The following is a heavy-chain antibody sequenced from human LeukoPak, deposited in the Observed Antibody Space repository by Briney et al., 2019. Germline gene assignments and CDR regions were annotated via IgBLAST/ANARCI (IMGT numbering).Heavy chain of an antibody. J-gene: IGHJ4*02. CDR1: GFTFSSYE. D-gene: IGHD6-19*01. Sequence: GGSLRLSCAASGFTFSSYEMNWVRQAPGKGLEWVSYISSSGSTIYYADSVKGRFTISRDNAKNSLYLQMNSLRAEDTAVYYCARQGEQWLVEFDYWGQGTLVTVSS. CDR2: ISSSGSTI. CDR3: ARQGEQWLVEFDY. V-gene: IGHV3-48*03.